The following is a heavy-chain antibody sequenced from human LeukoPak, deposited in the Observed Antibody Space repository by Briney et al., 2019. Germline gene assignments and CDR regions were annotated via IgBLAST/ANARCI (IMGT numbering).Heavy chain of an antibody. CDR2: ISGSAGYT. Sequence: GGSLRLSCAASGFPLRSYSLSWVRQAPGKGLEWGSAISGSAGYTYYAGSLKGRFPISRDISKNTLYLQMIRLRADDTAVYYCAKEYSGYDFDYWGQGTLVTVSS. CDR1: GFPLRSYS. V-gene: IGHV3-23*01. CDR3: AKEYSGYDFDY. D-gene: IGHD5-12*01. J-gene: IGHJ4*02.